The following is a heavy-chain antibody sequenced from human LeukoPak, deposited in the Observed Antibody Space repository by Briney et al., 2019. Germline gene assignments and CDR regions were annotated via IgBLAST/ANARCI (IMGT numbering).Heavy chain of an antibody. D-gene: IGHD6-13*01. Sequence: GGSLRLSCAASGFTFSSYAMSWVRQAPGKGLEWVSAISGSGGSTYYADSVRGRFTISRDNSKNTLYLQMNSLRAEDTAVYYYAKDRGSSWLNWFDPWGQGTLVTVSS. J-gene: IGHJ5*02. CDR1: GFTFSSYA. CDR3: AKDRGSSWLNWFDP. CDR2: ISGSGGST. V-gene: IGHV3-23*01.